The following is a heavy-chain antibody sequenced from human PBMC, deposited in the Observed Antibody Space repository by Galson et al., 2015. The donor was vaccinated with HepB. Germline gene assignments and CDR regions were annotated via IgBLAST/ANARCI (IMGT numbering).Heavy chain of an antibody. D-gene: IGHD3-10*01. CDR3: ARDLRGVGEAFDI. Sequence: SVKVSCKASGGTFSSYAISWVRQAPGQGLEWMGGIIPIFGTANYAQKFQGRVTITADESTSTAYMELSSLRSEDTAVYSCARDLRGVGEAFDIWGQGTMVTVSS. J-gene: IGHJ3*02. CDR2: IIPIFGTA. CDR1: GGTFSSYA. V-gene: IGHV1-69*13.